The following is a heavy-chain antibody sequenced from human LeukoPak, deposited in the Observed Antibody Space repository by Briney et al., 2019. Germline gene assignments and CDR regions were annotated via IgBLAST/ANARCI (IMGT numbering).Heavy chain of an antibody. CDR3: ASQAGYSSSWET. Sequence: GGSLRLSCAASGLIFSGSAMHWVRQAPGKGLEWVGRMRSKANIYATGYATSVIGRFTISRDDSKNTRYLEMNSLKIEDTAVYFCASQAGYSSSWETWGQGTLVTVSS. CDR1: GLIFSGSA. V-gene: IGHV3-73*01. CDR2: MRSKANIYAT. D-gene: IGHD6-13*01. J-gene: IGHJ5*02.